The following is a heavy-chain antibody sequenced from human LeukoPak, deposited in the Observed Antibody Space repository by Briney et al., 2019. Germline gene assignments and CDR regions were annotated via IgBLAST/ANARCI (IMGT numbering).Heavy chain of an antibody. D-gene: IGHD4-11*01. V-gene: IGHV1-18*01. CDR2: ISAHNGNI. CDR3: ARAQTTLLLDY. Sequence: GASVKVSCKASGYIFTSYGIIWVRQAPGQGLQWMGWISAHNGNINYAQKLQGRVTMTTDTSTSTVYMELRSLRSDDTAVYYCARAQTTLLLDYWGQGTLVTVSS. J-gene: IGHJ4*02. CDR1: GYIFTSYG.